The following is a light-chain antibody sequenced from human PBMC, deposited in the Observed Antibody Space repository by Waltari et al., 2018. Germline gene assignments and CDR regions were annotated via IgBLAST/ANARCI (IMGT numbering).Light chain of an antibody. J-gene: IGLJ1*01. V-gene: IGLV2-23*02. CDR1: NSDVGNYNL. CDR3: CSYAGSGTYV. CDR2: EVI. Sequence: QSALTQPASVSGTPGQSITISCTGTNSDVGNYNLVSWYQHHPGKAPNLMICEVIKRPSCVSNRFAGSKSGNTASLTLSVLQAEDEADYYCCSYAGSGTYVFGTGTKVTVL.